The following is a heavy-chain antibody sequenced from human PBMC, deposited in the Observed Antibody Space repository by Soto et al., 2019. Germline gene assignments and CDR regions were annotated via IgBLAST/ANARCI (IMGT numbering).Heavy chain of an antibody. V-gene: IGHV4-61*01. CDR3: ARAEKTSRGITMVRGLITTFDY. D-gene: IGHD3-10*01. J-gene: IGHJ4*02. Sequence: SETLSLPCTVSGGSVSSGSYYWSWIRQPPGKGLEWIGYIYYSGSTSYNPSLKSRVTISVDTSKNQFSLKLSSVTAADTAVYFCARAEKTSRGITMVRGLITTFDYWGQGTLVTVSS. CDR2: IYYSGST. CDR1: GGSVSSGSYY.